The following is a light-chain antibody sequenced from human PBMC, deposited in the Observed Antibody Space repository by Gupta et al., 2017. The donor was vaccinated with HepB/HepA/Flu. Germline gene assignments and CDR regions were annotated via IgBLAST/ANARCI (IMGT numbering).Light chain of an antibody. CDR3: QQYGSSLCS. V-gene: IGKV3-20*01. Sequence: DIVLTQSPGTLSLSPGERATLSCSASQSVSSSYLAWYQQKPGQAPRLLIYGASSRATGIPDRFSGSGSGTDFTLTISRLEPEDLAVYYCQQYGSSLCSFGQGTKLEIK. J-gene: IGKJ2*04. CDR1: QSVSSSY. CDR2: GAS.